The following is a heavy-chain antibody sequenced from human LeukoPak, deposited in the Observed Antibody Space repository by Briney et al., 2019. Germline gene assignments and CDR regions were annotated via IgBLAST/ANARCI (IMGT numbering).Heavy chain of an antibody. V-gene: IGHV4-38-2*01. CDR1: GYSISSGYY. Sequence: SETLSLTCAVSGYSISSGYYWGWIRQPPGKGLEWIGSIYHSGSTYHNPSLKSRVTISVDTSKNQFSLKLSSVTAADTAVYYCARHVLRGNSFHYFDYWGQGTLVTVSS. J-gene: IGHJ4*02. D-gene: IGHD4-23*01. CDR3: ARHVLRGNSFHYFDY. CDR2: IYHSGST.